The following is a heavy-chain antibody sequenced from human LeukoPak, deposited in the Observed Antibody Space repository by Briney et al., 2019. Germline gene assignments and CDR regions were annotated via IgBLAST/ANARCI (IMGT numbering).Heavy chain of an antibody. D-gene: IGHD2-15*01. V-gene: IGHV4-59*01. CDR2: IYYSGST. Sequence: SETLSLTCTVSGGSISSYYGSWIRQPPGKGLEWIGYIYYSGSTNYNPSLKSRVTISVDTSKNQFSLKLSSVTAADTAAYYCARGPLLGYCFDYWGQGTLVTVSS. J-gene: IGHJ4*02. CDR1: GGSISSYY. CDR3: ARGPLLGYCFDY.